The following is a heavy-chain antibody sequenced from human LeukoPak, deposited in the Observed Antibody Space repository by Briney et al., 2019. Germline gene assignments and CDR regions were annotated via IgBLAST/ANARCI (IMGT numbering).Heavy chain of an antibody. CDR3: ARDGGDKTAYFGDQFDC. V-gene: IGHV3-48*03. J-gene: IGHJ4*02. CDR1: GFTFSSYE. D-gene: IGHD3-9*01. Sequence: GGSLRLSCAASGFTFSSYEMNWVRQAPGKGLEWVSYISSSGSTIYYADSVKGRFTISRDNSKSTVYLQVNGLRPEDTAVYYCARDGGDKTAYFGDQFDCWGQGTLVTVSS. CDR2: ISSSGSTI.